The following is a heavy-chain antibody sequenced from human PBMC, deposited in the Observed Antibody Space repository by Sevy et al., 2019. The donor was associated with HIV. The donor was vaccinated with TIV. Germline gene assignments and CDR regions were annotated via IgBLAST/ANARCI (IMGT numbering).Heavy chain of an antibody. CDR2: IIPIFGTA. D-gene: IGHD4-17*01. CDR1: GGTFSSYA. Sequence: ASVKVSCKASGGTFSSYAISWVRQAPGQGLEWMGGIIPIFGTANYAQKFQGRVTITADKSTSTAYMELGSLRSEDTAVYYCAREDPEYGGNSSGWYLDLWGRGTLVTVSS. J-gene: IGHJ2*01. V-gene: IGHV1-69*06. CDR3: AREDPEYGGNSSGWYLDL.